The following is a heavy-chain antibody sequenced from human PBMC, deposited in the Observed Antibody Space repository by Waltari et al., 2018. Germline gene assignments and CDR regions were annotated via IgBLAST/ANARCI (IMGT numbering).Heavy chain of an antibody. D-gene: IGHD6-13*01. CDR3: ARGSSSWYPFDY. CDR2: IYYSGST. J-gene: IGHJ4*02. V-gene: IGHV4-31*03. Sequence: QVQLQESGPGLVKPSQTLSLTCTVSGGSISSGGYYWSWTRQHPGKGLEWTGYIYYSGSTYYNPALKSRVTISVDTSKNQFSLKLSSVTAADTAVYYCARGSSSWYPFDYWGQGTLVTVSS. CDR1: GGSISSGGYY.